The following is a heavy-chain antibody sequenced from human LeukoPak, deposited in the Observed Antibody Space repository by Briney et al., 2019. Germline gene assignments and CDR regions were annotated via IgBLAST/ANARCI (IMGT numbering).Heavy chain of an antibody. D-gene: IGHD2-15*01. V-gene: IGHV1-3*03. CDR3: ARDRTPVAATPPTGFDP. CDR1: GFTFTSYT. CDR2: IDAGSGDT. Sequence: ASAKVSCKASGFTFTSYTIHWVRQAPGQRLEWLGWIDAGSGDTRYSQGFQGRVTITRDTSANTAYMELSSLRSEDMGVYFCARDRTPVAATPPTGFDPWGQGTLVTVSS. J-gene: IGHJ5*02.